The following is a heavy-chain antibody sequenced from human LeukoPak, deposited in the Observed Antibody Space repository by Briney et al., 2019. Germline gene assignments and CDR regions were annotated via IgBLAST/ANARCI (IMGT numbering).Heavy chain of an antibody. Sequence: GGSLRLSCAASGFTFSSYGMSWVRQAPGKGLEWVSAISGSGGSTYYADSVKGRFTISRDNSKNTLYLQMNSLRAEDTAVYYCAKDERSSGYQSIFDYWGQGTLVTVSS. D-gene: IGHD3-22*01. J-gene: IGHJ4*02. CDR1: GFTFSSYG. V-gene: IGHV3-23*01. CDR3: AKDERSSGYQSIFDY. CDR2: ISGSGGST.